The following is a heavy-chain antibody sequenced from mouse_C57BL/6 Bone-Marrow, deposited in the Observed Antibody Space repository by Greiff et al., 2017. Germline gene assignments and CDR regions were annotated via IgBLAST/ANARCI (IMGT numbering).Heavy chain of an antibody. CDR3: ARVPPGTDYVDY. J-gene: IGHJ2*01. CDR1: GFTFSSYA. Sequence: EVKLVESGGGLVKPGGSLKLSCAASGFTFSSYAMSWVRQTPEKRLEWVATISDGGSYTDYPDNVQGRFTISRDNAKNNLYLQMSHLKSEDTAMYYCARVPPGTDYVDYWGRGNTLTVTS. D-gene: IGHD3-3*01. CDR2: ISDGGSYT. V-gene: IGHV5-4*03.